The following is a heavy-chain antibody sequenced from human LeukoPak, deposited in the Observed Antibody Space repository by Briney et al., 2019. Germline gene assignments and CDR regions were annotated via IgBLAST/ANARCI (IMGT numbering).Heavy chain of an antibody. CDR2: VSAYNDNT. Sequence: ASVKVSCKASGYTFTSYGISWVRQAPGQGLEWMGWVSAYNDNTNYAQKLQGRVTMTTDTSTSTAYMELRSLRSDDTAVYYCAKSSGSGDWFDPWGQGTLVTVSS. J-gene: IGHJ5*02. CDR3: AKSSGSGDWFDP. CDR1: GYTFTSYG. D-gene: IGHD3-10*01. V-gene: IGHV1-18*01.